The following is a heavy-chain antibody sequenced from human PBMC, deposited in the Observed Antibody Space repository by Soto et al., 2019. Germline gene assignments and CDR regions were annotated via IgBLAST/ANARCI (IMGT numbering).Heavy chain of an antibody. V-gene: IGHV3-9*01. CDR3: AKDTCSGGSCYSGYYYGMDV. CDR2: ISWNSGSI. Sequence: EVQLVESGGGLVQPGRSLRLSCAASGFTFDDYAMHWVRQAPGKGLEWVSGISWNSGSIGYADSVKGRFTISRDNAKNSLYLQMNSLRAEDTALYYCAKDTCSGGSCYSGYYYGMDVWGQGTTVTVSS. J-gene: IGHJ6*02. D-gene: IGHD2-15*01. CDR1: GFTFDDYA.